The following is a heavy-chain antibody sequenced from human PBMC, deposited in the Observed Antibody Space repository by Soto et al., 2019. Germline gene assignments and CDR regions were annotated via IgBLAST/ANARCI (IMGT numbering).Heavy chain of an antibody. J-gene: IGHJ4*02. D-gene: IGHD2-21*02. CDR3: AVEECDGANCYFH. CDR2: IIPIFDTV. Sequence: QVQLVQSGAEVKKPGSSVKVSCKASGGTFSSYAISWVRQAPGQGLEWMGGIIPIFDTVDYAQKLQGRVTITADNSTSTAYMELSSLRSEDTAVYFCAVEECDGANCYFHWGQGALVTVSS. V-gene: IGHV1-69*06. CDR1: GGTFSSYA.